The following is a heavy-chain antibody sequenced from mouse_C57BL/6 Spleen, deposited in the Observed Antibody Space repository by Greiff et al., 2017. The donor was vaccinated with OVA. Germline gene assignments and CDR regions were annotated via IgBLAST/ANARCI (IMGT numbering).Heavy chain of an antibody. D-gene: IGHD2-4*01. J-gene: IGHJ4*01. CDR2: IYPGGGYT. CDR1: GYTFTNYW. V-gene: IGHV1-63*01. CDR3: ARCDYDGYYAMDY. Sequence: QVQLQQSGAELVRPGTSVKMSCKASGYTFTNYWIGWAKQRPGHGLEWIGDIYPGGGYTNYNEKFKGKATLTADKSSSTAYMQFSSLTSEDSAIYYGARCDYDGYYAMDYWGQGTSVTVSS.